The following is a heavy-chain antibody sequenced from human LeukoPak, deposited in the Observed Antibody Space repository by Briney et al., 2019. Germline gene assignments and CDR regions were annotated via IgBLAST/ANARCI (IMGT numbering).Heavy chain of an antibody. Sequence: ASVKVSCKASGYTFTSYGISWVRQAPGQGLEWMGWISAYNGNTNYAQKLQGRVTMTRDTSTSTVYMELSSLRSEDTAVYYCARDRPYYYDSSGYQNDYWGQGTLVTVSS. J-gene: IGHJ4*02. D-gene: IGHD3-22*01. CDR3: ARDRPYYYDSSGYQNDY. CDR2: ISAYNGNT. CDR1: GYTFTSYG. V-gene: IGHV1-18*01.